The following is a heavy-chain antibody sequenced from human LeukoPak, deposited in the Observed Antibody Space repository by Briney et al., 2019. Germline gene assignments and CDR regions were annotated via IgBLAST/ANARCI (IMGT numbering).Heavy chain of an antibody. CDR2: ISGYSSNT. V-gene: IGHV1-18*01. CDR3: ARATGTWGHDGFDV. Sequence: ASVKVSCKAYGYTFMSHGISWVRQAPGQGLEWMGWISGYSSNTNYAQRLQGRVTMTTDTSTTTAYMELRSLTSDDTAVYYCARATGTWGHDGFDVWGPGTMVTVSS. CDR1: GYTFMSHG. J-gene: IGHJ3*01. D-gene: IGHD3-16*01.